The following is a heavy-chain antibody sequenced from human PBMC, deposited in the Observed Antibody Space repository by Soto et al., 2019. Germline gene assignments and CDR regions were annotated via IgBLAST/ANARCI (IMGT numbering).Heavy chain of an antibody. CDR3: AKGGVVVVAATYYFDY. CDR1: GFTFISYG. D-gene: IGHD2-15*01. J-gene: IGHJ4*02. V-gene: IGHV3-30*18. Sequence: GGSLRLSCAASGFTFISYGMHWVRQAPGKGLEWVAVISYDGSNKYYADSVKGRFTISRDNSKNTLYLQMNSLRAEDTAVYYCAKGGVVVVAATYYFDYWGQGTLVTVSS. CDR2: ISYDGSNK.